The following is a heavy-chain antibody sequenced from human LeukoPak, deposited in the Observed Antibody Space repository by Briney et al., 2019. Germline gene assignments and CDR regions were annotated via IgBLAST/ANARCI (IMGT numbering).Heavy chain of an antibody. CDR1: GGSISSYY. V-gene: IGHV4-59*01. CDR3: ARGVYCSSTSCYYYYFDY. D-gene: IGHD2-2*01. J-gene: IGHJ4*02. Sequence: SETLSLTCTVSGGSISSYYWSWIRQPPGKGPEWIWYIYYSGSTNYNPSLKSRVTISVDTSKNQCSLKLSSVTAADTAVYYCARGVYCSSTSCYYYYFDYWGQGTLVTVSS. CDR2: IYYSGST.